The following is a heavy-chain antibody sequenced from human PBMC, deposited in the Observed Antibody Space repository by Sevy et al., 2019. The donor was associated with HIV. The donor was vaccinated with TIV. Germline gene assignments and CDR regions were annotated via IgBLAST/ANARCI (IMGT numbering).Heavy chain of an antibody. V-gene: IGHV3-30*18. J-gene: IGHJ6*02. CDR1: GFTFNFYD. Sequence: GGSLRLSCAASGFTFNFYDMHWVRQAPGKGLEWVALISYDGNLKYYADSAKGRFTISRDNSKNTLYLQMNSLRPEDTAVYYCVKAPNDYDNSGWAGLEVWGQGTTVTVSS. CDR2: ISYDGNLK. CDR3: VKAPNDYDNSGWAGLEV. D-gene: IGHD3-22*01.